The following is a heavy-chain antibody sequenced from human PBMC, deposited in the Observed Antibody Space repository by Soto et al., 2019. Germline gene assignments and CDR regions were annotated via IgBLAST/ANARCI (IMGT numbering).Heavy chain of an antibody. V-gene: IGHV3-74*01. J-gene: IGHJ4*02. CDR2: INADGRTT. CDR1: GFTFGNYW. Sequence: EVQLVESGGGLVQPGGSLRLSCAVSGFTFGNYWRHWVRQPPGRGLMWVARINADGRTTSYADSVEGRFTISRDNAKNTLSLEMNSLRAEDTAIYYCARDFTTAETPGDDFDYWGQGTLVTVSS. D-gene: IGHD4-17*01. CDR3: ARDFTTAETPGDDFDY.